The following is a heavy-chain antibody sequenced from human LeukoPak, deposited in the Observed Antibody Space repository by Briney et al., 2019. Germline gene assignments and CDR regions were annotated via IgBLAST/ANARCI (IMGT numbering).Heavy chain of an antibody. CDR3: ARDQRPSCLGGICYSGDY. J-gene: IGHJ4*02. CDR2: IVPIIGTA. Sequence: VASVKVSCKASGGTFHSYIVTWVRQAPGQGLEWMGGIVPIIGTANYAQKFQGRVTITADDSTSTAYMEFRSLRSEDTAIYYCARDQRPSCLGGICYSGDYWGQGTLVTVTS. D-gene: IGHD2-15*01. CDR1: GGTFHSYI. V-gene: IGHV1-69*13.